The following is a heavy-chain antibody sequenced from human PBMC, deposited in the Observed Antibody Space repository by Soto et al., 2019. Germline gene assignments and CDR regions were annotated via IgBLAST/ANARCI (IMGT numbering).Heavy chain of an antibody. CDR1: GDSIRNYY. Sequence: SETLSLTCTVSGDSIRNYYWNWIRQTPGKGLEWIGYIYYSGSTSYNPSLASRVSIFIDTSKTYFSLNLNSVTAADSGVYFCARGSSDRILPVEVWGRGTTVT. V-gene: IGHV4-59*01. J-gene: IGHJ6*02. CDR2: IYYSGST. D-gene: IGHD6-25*01. CDR3: ARGSSDRILPVEV.